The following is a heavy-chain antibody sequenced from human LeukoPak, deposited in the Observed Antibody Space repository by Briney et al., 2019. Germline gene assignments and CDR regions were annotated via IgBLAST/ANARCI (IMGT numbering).Heavy chain of an antibody. CDR1: GVSISSSNSY. D-gene: IGHD6-6*01. CDR3: ARRVGSSDCFDY. CDR2: VYHGGSS. Sequence: PSETLSLTCTVSGVSISSSNSYWGWIRQPPGKGLEWIGNVYHGGSSYYNPSLKSRVTISVDTSKNQFSLNLYSVTAADTAVYYCARRVGSSDCFDYWGQGTLVTVSS. J-gene: IGHJ4*02. V-gene: IGHV4-39*07.